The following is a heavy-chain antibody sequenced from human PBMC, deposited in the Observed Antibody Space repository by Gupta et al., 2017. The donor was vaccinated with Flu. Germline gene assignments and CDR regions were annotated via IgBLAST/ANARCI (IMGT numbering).Heavy chain of an antibody. Sequence: CVVSGFTFSDYYMSWIRQAPGKGLEWVSYIDTSGTYPNCAGSVKGRFTISRDNAKNSLYLQMNSLRAEDTAVYYCARFRGYCSGGTCYTNYAMDVWGQGTTVTVSS. CDR2: IDTSGTYP. D-gene: IGHD2-15*01. V-gene: IGHV3-11*03. CDR1: GFTFSDYY. J-gene: IGHJ6*02. CDR3: ARFRGYCSGGTCYTNYAMDV.